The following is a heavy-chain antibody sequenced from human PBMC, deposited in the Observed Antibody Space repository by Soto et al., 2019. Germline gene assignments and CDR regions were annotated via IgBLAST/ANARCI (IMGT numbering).Heavy chain of an antibody. J-gene: IGHJ4*02. CDR2: IYYSGGT. Sequence: PSETLSLTCTVSGGSISSSSYYWGWIRQPPGKGLEWIGSIYYSGGTYYNPSLKSRVTISVDTSKNQFSLKLSSVTAADTAVYYCARPGEAAAGNFWGVVAPYFDYWGQGTLVTVSS. V-gene: IGHV4-39*01. CDR3: ARPGEAAAGNFWGVVAPYFDY. CDR1: GGSISSSSYY. D-gene: IGHD6-13*01.